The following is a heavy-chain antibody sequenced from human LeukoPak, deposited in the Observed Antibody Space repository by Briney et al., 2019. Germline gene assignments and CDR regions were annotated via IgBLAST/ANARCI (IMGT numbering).Heavy chain of an antibody. CDR3: ARGRRGVVVPAAIDC. D-gene: IGHD2-2*01. CDR2: INHSGST. Sequence: SETLSLTCAVYGGSFSGYYWSWIRQPPGKGLEWIGEINHSGSTNYNPSLKSRVTISVDTSKNQFSLKLSSVTAADTAVYYCARGRRGVVVPAAIDCWGQGTLVTVSS. CDR1: GGSFSGYY. J-gene: IGHJ4*02. V-gene: IGHV4-34*01.